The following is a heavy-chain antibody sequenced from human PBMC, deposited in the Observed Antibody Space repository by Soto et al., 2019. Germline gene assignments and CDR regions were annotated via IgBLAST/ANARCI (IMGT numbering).Heavy chain of an antibody. CDR3: ARSYGSGSRPFDY. CDR2: IIPILSMS. CDR1: GGTFSSYT. J-gene: IGHJ4*02. D-gene: IGHD3-10*01. Sequence: QVQLVQSGAEVKNPGSSVRVSCKASGGTFSSYTLNWVRQAPGQGLEWMGRIIPILSMSTYAQKFQGRVPXXXDXATTTAYMTLSSLRSDDTAIYYCARSYGSGSRPFDYWGQGTLVTVSS. V-gene: IGHV1-69*02.